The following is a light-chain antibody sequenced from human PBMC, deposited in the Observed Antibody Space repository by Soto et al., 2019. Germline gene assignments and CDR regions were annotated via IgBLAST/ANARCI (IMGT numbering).Light chain of an antibody. CDR3: QQYDDLPYT. Sequence: DIQMTQSPSSLSASVGDRVTITCQASQDISRYLVWYHQKPGQAPKVLIYGASNLIGGVPSRYSGSGFGTDFTFAIICLQPEDVATYYCQQYDDLPYTFGQGTKLEIK. V-gene: IGKV1-33*01. CDR1: QDISRY. J-gene: IGKJ2*01. CDR2: GAS.